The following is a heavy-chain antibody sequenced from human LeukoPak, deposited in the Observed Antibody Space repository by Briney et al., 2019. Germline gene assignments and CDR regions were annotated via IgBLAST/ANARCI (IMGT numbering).Heavy chain of an antibody. Sequence: SGGAPRLSCAASGFTFSSYAMHWVRQAPGKGVGWVAVISYDGSNKYYADSVKGRFTISRDNSKNTLYLQMNSLRAEDTAVYYCARDPHWLVRVAFDIWGQGTMVTVSS. CDR3: ARDPHWLVRVAFDI. V-gene: IGHV3-30-3*01. J-gene: IGHJ3*02. CDR1: GFTFSSYA. CDR2: ISYDGSNK. D-gene: IGHD6-19*01.